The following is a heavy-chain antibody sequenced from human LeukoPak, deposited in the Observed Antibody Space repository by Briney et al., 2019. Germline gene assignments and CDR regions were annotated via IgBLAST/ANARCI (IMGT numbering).Heavy chain of an antibody. CDR2: IYSSGST. V-gene: IGHV4-61*02. CDR1: GGSISSDSYY. D-gene: IGHD2-2*02. CDR3: ARGAGYCSSASCYTEGIDY. J-gene: IGHJ4*02. Sequence: PSETLSLTCTVSGGSISSDSYYWSWIRQPAGKGLEWLGRIYSSGSTSYSPSLKSRVTISVDTSKNQFSLKLSSVTAADTAVYYCARGAGYCSSASCYTEGIDYWGQGTLVTVSS.